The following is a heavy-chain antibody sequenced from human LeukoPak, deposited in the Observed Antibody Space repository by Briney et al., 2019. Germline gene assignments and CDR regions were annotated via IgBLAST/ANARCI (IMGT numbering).Heavy chain of an antibody. V-gene: IGHV4-59*08. CDR1: GGSISSYY. J-gene: IGHJ4*02. CDR2: IYYSGST. D-gene: IGHD3-22*01. Sequence: SETLSLTCTVSGGSISSYYWSWIRQPPGKGLEWIGYIYYSGSTNYNPSLKSRVTISVDTSKNQFSLKLSSVTAADTAVYYCARHGDYYDSSGYYSASEDWGQGTLVTVSS. CDR3: ARHGDYYDSSGYYSASED.